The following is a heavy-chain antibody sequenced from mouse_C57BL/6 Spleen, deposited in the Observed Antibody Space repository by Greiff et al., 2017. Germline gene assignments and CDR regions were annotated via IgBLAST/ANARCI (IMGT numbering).Heavy chain of an antibody. CDR1: GFTFSSYA. CDR3: AREEPSYGTYFDY. J-gene: IGHJ2*01. Sequence: EVQVVESGGGLVKPGGSLKLSCAASGFTFSSYAMSWVRQTPEKRLEWVATISDGGSYTYYPDNVKGRFTISRDNAKNNLYLQMSHLKSEDTAMYYCAREEPSYGTYFDYWGQGTTLTVSS. CDR2: ISDGGSYT. D-gene: IGHD1-1*01. V-gene: IGHV5-4*01.